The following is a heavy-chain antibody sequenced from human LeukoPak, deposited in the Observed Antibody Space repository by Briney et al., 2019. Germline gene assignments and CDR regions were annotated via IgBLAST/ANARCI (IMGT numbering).Heavy chain of an antibody. CDR2: IIPIFGTA. D-gene: IGHD6-19*01. V-gene: IGHV1-69*13. Sequence: SVEVSSKASGGTFSSYAVSWVRQGLGQGLEWMGGIIPIFGTANYAQKFQGRVTITADESTSTAYMELSSLRSEDTAVYYCAYSSGWYSVWGQGTLVTVSS. CDR3: AYSSGWYSV. J-gene: IGHJ4*02. CDR1: GGTFSSYA.